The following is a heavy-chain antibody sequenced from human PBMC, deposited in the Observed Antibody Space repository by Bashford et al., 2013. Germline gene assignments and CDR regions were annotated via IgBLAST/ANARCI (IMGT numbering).Heavy chain of an antibody. Sequence: TLVPHLSLVSRWRPSVVTTGAGSGSPQGRDWSGLGSIYYSGSTKYNPSLRGRVSTSVDTSKNQFSLKLSSVTAADTAVYYCARAVGIEYSSSLEPSGFDYWGQGTLVTVSS. V-gene: IGHV4-59*01. CDR3: ARAVGIEYSSSLEPSGFDY. CDR1: RWRPSVVTT. J-gene: IGHJ4*02. CDR2: IYYSGST. D-gene: IGHD6-6*01.